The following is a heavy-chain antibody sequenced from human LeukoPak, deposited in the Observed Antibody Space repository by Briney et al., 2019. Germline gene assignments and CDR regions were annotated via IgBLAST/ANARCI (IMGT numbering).Heavy chain of an antibody. CDR2: IYYSGST. CDR1: GGSFSSYY. J-gene: IGHJ4*02. V-gene: IGHV4-59*01. D-gene: IGHD2-15*01. Sequence: SETLSLTCAVYGGSFSSYYWSWIRQPPGKGLEWIGYIYYSGSTNYNPSLKSRVTISVDTSKNQFSLKLSSVTAADTAVYYCARGVVVAAKLFDYWGQGTLVTVSS. CDR3: ARGVVVAAKLFDY.